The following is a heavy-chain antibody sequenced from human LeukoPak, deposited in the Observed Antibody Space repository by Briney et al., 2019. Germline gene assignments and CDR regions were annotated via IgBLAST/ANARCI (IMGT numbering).Heavy chain of an antibody. D-gene: IGHD6-6*01. V-gene: IGHV4-59*01. J-gene: IGHJ4*02. CDR3: ARAYGSSFINDY. Sequence: PSETLSLTCTVSGGSISSYYWSWIRQPPGKGLEWIGYIYYSGSTNYNPSPKSRVTISVDTSKNQFSLKLSSVTAADTAVYYCARAYGSSFINDYWGQGTLVTVSS. CDR2: IYYSGST. CDR1: GGSISSYY.